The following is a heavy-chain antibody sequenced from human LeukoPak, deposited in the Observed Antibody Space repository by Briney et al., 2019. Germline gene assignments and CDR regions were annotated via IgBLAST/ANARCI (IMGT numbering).Heavy chain of an antibody. D-gene: IGHD3-3*02. CDR2: ISAYNGNT. Sequence: ASVKVSCKASGYTFTNYGISWVRQAPGQGLEWMGWISAYNGNTNYAQRFQARVTMTTDTSTSTTYMDLRSLISDDTAVYYCARDVSILSTAPDAFDIWGQGTMVTVSS. J-gene: IGHJ3*02. CDR3: ARDVSILSTAPDAFDI. V-gene: IGHV1-18*01. CDR1: GYTFTNYG.